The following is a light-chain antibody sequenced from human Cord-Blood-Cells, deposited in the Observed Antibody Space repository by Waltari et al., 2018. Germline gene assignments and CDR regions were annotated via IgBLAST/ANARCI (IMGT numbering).Light chain of an antibody. Sequence: EIQMTQSQASLCESLADRVAITCRASQSISSYLNWYQQKPGKAPKLLIYAASILDSGIPSRFSGSGSGTDFTLTISSLQSEDFATYYCQQYYNSWTFGQGTKVEIK. CDR3: QQYYNSWT. V-gene: IGKV1-39*01. CDR1: QSISSY. J-gene: IGKJ1*01. CDR2: AAS.